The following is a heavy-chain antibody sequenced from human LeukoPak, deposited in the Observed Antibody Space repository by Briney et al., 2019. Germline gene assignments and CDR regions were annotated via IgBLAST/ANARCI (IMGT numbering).Heavy chain of an antibody. CDR2: IYYSGST. Sequence: SETLSLTCTVSGVSISSYYWSWIRQPPGKGLELVGYIYYSGSTNYNPSLRSRVTISVDTSKNQFSLNLNSVTAADTAVYYCARALSGTYGLFQHWGQGTLVTVSS. CDR1: GVSISSYY. CDR3: ARALSGTYGLFQH. D-gene: IGHD1-26*01. J-gene: IGHJ1*01. V-gene: IGHV4-59*01.